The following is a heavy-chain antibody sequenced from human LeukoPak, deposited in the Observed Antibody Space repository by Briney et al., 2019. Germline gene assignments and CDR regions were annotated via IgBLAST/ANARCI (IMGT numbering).Heavy chain of an antibody. J-gene: IGHJ3*02. CDR1: GYSFTNYW. V-gene: IGHV5-51*01. D-gene: IGHD3-16*01. CDR2: IYPGDSDT. CDR3: ARRLGGADVFDI. Sequence: GESLKISCKISGYSFTNYWIGWVRQMPGKGLEWMGIIYPGDSDTTYSPSFQGQVTTSADKSINTAYLQWSSLKASDSAMYYCARRLGGADVFDIWGQGTMVTVSS.